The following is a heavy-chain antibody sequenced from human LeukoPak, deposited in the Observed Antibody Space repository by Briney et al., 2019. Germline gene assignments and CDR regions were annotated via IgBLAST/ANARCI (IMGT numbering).Heavy chain of an antibody. Sequence: NPSETLSLTCAVYGGSFSGYYWSWLRQPPGKGLEWVGEINHSGSTNYNPSLKSRVTISVDTSKNQFSLELSSVTAADTAVYYCARVRGLLLWFGELLYPNWFDPWGQGTLVTVSS. V-gene: IGHV4-34*01. J-gene: IGHJ5*02. CDR1: GGSFSGYY. CDR3: ARVRGLLLWFGELLYPNWFDP. CDR2: INHSGST. D-gene: IGHD3-10*01.